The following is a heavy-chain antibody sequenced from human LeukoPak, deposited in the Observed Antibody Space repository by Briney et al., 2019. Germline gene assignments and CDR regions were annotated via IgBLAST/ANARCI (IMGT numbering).Heavy chain of an antibody. CDR3: ARDMATAPLDY. CDR1: GGSISSGGYS. CDR2: IYHSGST. V-gene: IGHV4-30-2*05. D-gene: IGHD5-12*01. Sequence: SQTLSLTCAVSGGSISSGGYSWSWIRQPPGKGLEWIGYIYHSGSTYYNPSLKSRVTISVDTSKNQFSLKLSSVTAADTAVYYCARDMATAPLDYWGQGTLVTVSS. J-gene: IGHJ4*02.